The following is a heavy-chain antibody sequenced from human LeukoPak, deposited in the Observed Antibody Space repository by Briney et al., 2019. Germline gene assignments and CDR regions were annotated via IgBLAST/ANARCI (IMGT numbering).Heavy chain of an antibody. Sequence: SETLSLSCTVCGGSIRIGDDYWSWIRQHPGKGLEWIGYIHYSESTYYNPSLRSRVTISVDTSKNQFSRKLNSVTAADTAVYFCARGHEDYDSSGYYRFDYWGQGTLVTVSS. J-gene: IGHJ4*01. V-gene: IGHV4-31*03. CDR2: IHYSEST. CDR1: GGSIRIGDDY. D-gene: IGHD3-22*01. CDR3: ARGHEDYDSSGYYRFDY.